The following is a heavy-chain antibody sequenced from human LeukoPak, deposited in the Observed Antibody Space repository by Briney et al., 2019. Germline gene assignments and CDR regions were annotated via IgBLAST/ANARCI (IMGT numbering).Heavy chain of an antibody. V-gene: IGHV5-51*01. CDR1: GFSFPDYW. Sequence: GESLKISCKASGFSFPDYWIGWVRQMPGKGLEWMGIINPSDPNTRYSPSFQGQVTISADKSISSAYVQLSALKASDTAMYYCARSPAHCGGDCYPEFWGQGTLVTVSS. CDR2: INPSDPNT. CDR3: ARSPAHCGGDCYPEF. D-gene: IGHD2-21*02. J-gene: IGHJ4*02.